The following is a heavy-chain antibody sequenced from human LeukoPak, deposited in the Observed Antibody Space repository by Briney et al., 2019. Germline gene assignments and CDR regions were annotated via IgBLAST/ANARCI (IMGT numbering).Heavy chain of an antibody. CDR2: ISSSGTT. Sequence: PSETLSLTCTVSGGSVSSANSYWTWIRQPPGRGPEWIGYISSSGTTKYNPSLKSRVTISSATSKNQFSLKVTSVTAADTAVYYCARWDYYYAMDVWGKGTTVDVSS. J-gene: IGHJ6*04. CDR3: ARWDYYYAMDV. CDR1: GGSVSSANSY. V-gene: IGHV4-61*01.